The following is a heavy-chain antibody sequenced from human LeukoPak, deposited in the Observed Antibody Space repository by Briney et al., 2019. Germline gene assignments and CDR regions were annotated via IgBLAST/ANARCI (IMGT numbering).Heavy chain of an antibody. CDR1: GGSFSDFY. D-gene: IGHD3-10*01. V-gene: IGHV4-34*01. J-gene: IGHJ6*03. Sequence: PSETLSLTCAASGGSFSDFYWNWIRQPPGKGLEWIGEVNYSGSTNYNPSLKSRVIISVDTSKNQFSLKLSSVTAADTGVYYCARVGDLFRAHRVRGLSPDFYYMDVWGKGTTVTVSS. CDR2: VNYSGST. CDR3: ARVGDLFRAHRVRGLSPDFYYMDV.